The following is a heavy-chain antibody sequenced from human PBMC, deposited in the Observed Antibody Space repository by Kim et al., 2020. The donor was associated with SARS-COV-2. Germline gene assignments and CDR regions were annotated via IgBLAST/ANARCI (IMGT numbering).Heavy chain of an antibody. Sequence: GGSLRLSCAASGFTFSSYEMNWVRQAPGKGLEWVSYISSSGSTIYYADSVKGRFTISRDNAKNSLYLQMNSLRAEDTAVYYCARDMVDYGDWVGAFDIWGQGTMVTVSS. J-gene: IGHJ3*02. CDR3: ARDMVDYGDWVGAFDI. D-gene: IGHD4-17*01. CDR1: GFTFSSYE. CDR2: ISSSGSTI. V-gene: IGHV3-48*03.